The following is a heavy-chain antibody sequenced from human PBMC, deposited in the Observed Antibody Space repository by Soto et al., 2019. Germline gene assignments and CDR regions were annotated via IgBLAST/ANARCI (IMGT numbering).Heavy chain of an antibody. V-gene: IGHV4-59*01. Sequence: SETLSLTCTVSGGSISSYYWSWIRQPPGKGLEWIGYIYYSGSTNYNPSLKSRVTISVDTSKNQYSLKLSSVTAADTAVYYCARDGEAGLELRYGMDVWGQGTPVTVSS. CDR3: ARDGEAGLELRYGMDV. CDR2: IYYSGST. D-gene: IGHD1-7*01. CDR1: GGSISSYY. J-gene: IGHJ6*02.